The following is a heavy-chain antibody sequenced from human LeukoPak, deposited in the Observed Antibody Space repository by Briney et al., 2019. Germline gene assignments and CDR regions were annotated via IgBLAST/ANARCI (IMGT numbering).Heavy chain of an antibody. Sequence: SETLSLTCTVSGGSIYSTTFSWGWIRHPPGKGLEWMGSMYYDGSTYHNPSLKSRVTISVDTSNNQFSLKLTSVTAADTAVYFCARRSDSGSDDGEDYFDYWGQGNLVTVSS. J-gene: IGHJ4*02. CDR1: GGSIYSTTFS. D-gene: IGHD1-26*01. CDR2: MYYDGST. CDR3: ARRSDSGSDDGEDYFDY. V-gene: IGHV4-39*01.